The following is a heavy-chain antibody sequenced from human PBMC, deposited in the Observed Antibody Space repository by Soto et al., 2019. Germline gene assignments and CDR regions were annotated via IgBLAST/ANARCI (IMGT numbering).Heavy chain of an antibody. CDR3: ASRRVMPLWSNP. CDR1: GGSFRDYS. Sequence: SETLSLTCAVYGGSFRDYSWTWIRQPPGKGLEWIGEINHTGSTNYNPSLKSRVTISVDTSKNQFSLKVSSVTAADTAVYYCASRRVMPLWSNPGGQGTLVTAS. J-gene: IGHJ5*02. CDR2: INHTGST. V-gene: IGHV4-34*01. D-gene: IGHD2-2*01.